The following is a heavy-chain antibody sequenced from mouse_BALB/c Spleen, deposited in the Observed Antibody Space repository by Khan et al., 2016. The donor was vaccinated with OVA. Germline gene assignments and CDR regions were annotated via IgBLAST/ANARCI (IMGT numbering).Heavy chain of an antibody. J-gene: IGHJ2*01. D-gene: IGHD1-2*01. Sequence: EVQLVESGPGLVKPSQSLSLTCTVTGYSITSGYGWNWIRQFPGNKLEWMGNISYSGSTNYNQSLKSRISITRDTSKNKVFLQLNSVTTEDTATXYCARTARIKYWGQGTTLTVSS. CDR3: ARTARIKY. CDR1: GYSITSGYG. V-gene: IGHV3-2*02. CDR2: ISYSGST.